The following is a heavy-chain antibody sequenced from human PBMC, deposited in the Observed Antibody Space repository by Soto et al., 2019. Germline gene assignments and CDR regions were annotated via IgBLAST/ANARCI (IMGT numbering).Heavy chain of an antibody. CDR3: ARGFGRFNY. J-gene: IGHJ4*02. CDR1: GFTFNDFE. CDR2: IDGSGTTK. V-gene: IGHV3-48*03. Sequence: EVQLLESGGGLVQPGGSLRLSCGVSGFTFNDFEMNWVRQAPGKGLEWLAYIDGSGTTKKYADSVRGRFTISRDNPNNSLFLQMSSLSAADTAIYYCARGFGRFNYWGQGPLVSVSP. D-gene: IGHD3-10*01.